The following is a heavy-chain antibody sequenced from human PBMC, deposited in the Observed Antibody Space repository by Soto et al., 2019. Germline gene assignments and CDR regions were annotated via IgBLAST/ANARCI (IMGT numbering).Heavy chain of an antibody. CDR3: AKAFRSGWSRYYGMEV. CDR2: ISYDGSNK. CDR1: GFTFSTHG. Sequence: ALSLSSAASGFTFSTHGIHWVRQAPGKGLEWVAVISYDGSNKYYADSVKGRFTISRDNSKNTLYLQMNSLRAEDTAVYYCAKAFRSGWSRYYGMEVWVQGTTVTVTS. J-gene: IGHJ6*02. V-gene: IGHV3-30*18. D-gene: IGHD6-19*01.